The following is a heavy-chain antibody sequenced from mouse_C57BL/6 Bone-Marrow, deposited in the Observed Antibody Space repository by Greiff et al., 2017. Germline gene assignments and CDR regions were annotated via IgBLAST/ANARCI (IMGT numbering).Heavy chain of an antibody. V-gene: IGHV6-6*01. CDR2: IRNKANNHAT. CDR3: TRPSNPYYAMDY. CDR1: GFTFSDAW. Sequence: EVKLVESGGGLVQPGGSMKLSCAASGFTFSDAWMDWVRQSPEKGLEWVAEIRNKANNHATYYAESVKGRFTISRDDSKSSVYLQMNSLRAEDTGIYYCTRPSNPYYAMDYWGQGTSVTVSS. D-gene: IGHD4-1*01. J-gene: IGHJ4*01.